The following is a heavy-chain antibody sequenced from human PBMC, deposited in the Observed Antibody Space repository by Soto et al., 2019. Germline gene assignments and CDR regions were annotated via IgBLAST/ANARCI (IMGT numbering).Heavy chain of an antibody. D-gene: IGHD5-12*01. Sequence: GGSLRLSCAASGFTFSSYWMSWVRQAPGKGLEWVANIKQDGSEKYYVDSVKGRFTISRDNAKNSLYLQMNSLRAEDTAVYYCAREGSGYDPYYFDYWGQGTLVTVSS. V-gene: IGHV3-7*05. J-gene: IGHJ4*02. CDR3: AREGSGYDPYYFDY. CDR2: IKQDGSEK. CDR1: GFTFSSYW.